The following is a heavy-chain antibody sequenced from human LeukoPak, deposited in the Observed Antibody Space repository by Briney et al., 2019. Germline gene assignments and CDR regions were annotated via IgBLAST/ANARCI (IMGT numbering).Heavy chain of an antibody. V-gene: IGHV3-7*01. CDR1: GFTFNRYW. CDR2: IKQDGSEK. D-gene: IGHD2-8*01. J-gene: IGHJ4*02. Sequence: GGSLRLSCAASGFTFNRYWMSWVRQAPGKGLKWVANIKQDGSEKYYVDSVKGRFTISRDNVQNSLYLVINSLRAEDTAIYYCATIYCSNGVCYYFDYWGQGTLVTVSS. CDR3: ATIYCSNGVCYYFDY.